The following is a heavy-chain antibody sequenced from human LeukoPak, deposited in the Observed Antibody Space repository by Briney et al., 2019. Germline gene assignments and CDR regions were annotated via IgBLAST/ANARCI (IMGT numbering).Heavy chain of an antibody. CDR2: IYYSRST. D-gene: IGHD1-14*01. Sequence: SETLSLTCTVSGGSMSNYYWGWIRQPPGKGLEWIGTIYYSRSTYYNPSLRSRVTISLDTSKNQFSLKLSSVTAADTAVYYCARPGTWGSLDYWGQGTLVTVSS. J-gene: IGHJ4*02. V-gene: IGHV4-39*01. CDR1: GGSMSNYY. CDR3: ARPGTWGSLDY.